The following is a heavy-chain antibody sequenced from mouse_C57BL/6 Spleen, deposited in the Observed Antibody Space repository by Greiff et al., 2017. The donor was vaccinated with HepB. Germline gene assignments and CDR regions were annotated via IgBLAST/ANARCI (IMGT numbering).Heavy chain of an antibody. CDR2: ISDGGSYT. V-gene: IGHV5-4*01. J-gene: IGHJ2*01. D-gene: IGHD2-3*01. CDR1: GFTFSSYA. Sequence: EVHLVESGGGLVKPGGSLKLSCAASGFTFSSYAMSWVRQTPEKRLEWVATISDGGSYTYYPDNVKGRFTISRDNAKNNLYLHMSHLKSEDTAMYYCARDRDGLYYFDYWGQGTTLTVSS. CDR3: ARDRDGLYYFDY.